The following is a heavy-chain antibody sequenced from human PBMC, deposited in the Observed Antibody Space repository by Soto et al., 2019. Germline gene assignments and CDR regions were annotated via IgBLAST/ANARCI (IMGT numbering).Heavy chain of an antibody. V-gene: IGHV1-18*01. Sequence: QVQLVQSGAEVKKPGASVKVSCKASGYTFTSYGISWVRQAPGQGLEWMGWVNPYNGNSKYAQKLQGRVTMTTDTSTRTAYMELRSLRSDDTAVYYCARDAAVGLFDYWGQGTLVTVSS. CDR3: ARDAAVGLFDY. D-gene: IGHD1-26*01. J-gene: IGHJ4*02. CDR1: GYTFTSYG. CDR2: VNPYNGNS.